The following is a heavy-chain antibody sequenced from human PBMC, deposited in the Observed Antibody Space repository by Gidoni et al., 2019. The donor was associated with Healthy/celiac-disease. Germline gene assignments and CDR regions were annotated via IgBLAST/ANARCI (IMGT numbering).Heavy chain of an antibody. CDR2: ISWNSGSI. CDR1: GFTFDDYA. D-gene: IGHD3-22*01. CDR3: AKPYYYDSSGYYYFDY. Sequence: EVQLVESGGGLVQPGRSLRLSCAASGFTFDDYAMHWVRQAPGKGLGWVSGISWNSGSIGYADSVKGRFTISRDNAKNSLYLQMNSLRAEDTALYYCAKPYYYDSSGYYYFDYWGQGTLVTVSS. V-gene: IGHV3-9*01. J-gene: IGHJ4*02.